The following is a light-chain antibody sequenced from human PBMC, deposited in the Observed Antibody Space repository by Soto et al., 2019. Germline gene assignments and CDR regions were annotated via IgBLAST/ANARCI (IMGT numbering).Light chain of an antibody. V-gene: IGKV3-11*01. J-gene: IGKJ3*01. CDR3: QQRSNWPGT. CDR1: QSVGTY. Sequence: EIVLTQYPATLSLSPGERAILSCRASQSVGTYLAWYQQKPGQAPRLLIYDASNRATGIPARFGGSGSGTDFTLTINSLEPEDFAVYYCQQRSNWPGTVGRGTKVDIK. CDR2: DAS.